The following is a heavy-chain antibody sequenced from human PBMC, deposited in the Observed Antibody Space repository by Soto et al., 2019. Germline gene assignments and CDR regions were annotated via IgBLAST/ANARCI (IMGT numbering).Heavy chain of an antibody. CDR3: ARSLRFLEWSFDY. V-gene: IGHV1-2*04. J-gene: IGHJ4*02. D-gene: IGHD3-3*01. CDR1: GYTFTGYY. Sequence: ASVKVSCKASGYTFTGYYMHWVRQAPGQGLEWMGWINPNSGGTNYAQKFQGWVTMTRDTSISTAYMELSRLRSDDTAVYYCARSLRFLEWSFDYWGQGTLVTVS. CDR2: INPNSGGT.